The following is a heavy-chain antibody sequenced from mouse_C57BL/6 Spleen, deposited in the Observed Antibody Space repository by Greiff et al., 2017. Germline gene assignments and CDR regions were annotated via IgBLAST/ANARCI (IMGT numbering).Heavy chain of an antibody. D-gene: IGHD1-1*01. V-gene: IGHV2-2*01. J-gene: IGHJ2*01. CDR2: IWSGGST. CDR1: GFSFTSYG. CDR3: ARSRVTTVYYFDY. Sequence: QVQLQQSGPGLVQPSQSLSITCTASGFSFTSYGVHWVRQSPGKGLEWLGVIWSGGSTDYNAAFISSLSISKDNSKSHVFFKMNRRQADDTAIYYCARSRVTTVYYFDYWGQGTTLTVSS.